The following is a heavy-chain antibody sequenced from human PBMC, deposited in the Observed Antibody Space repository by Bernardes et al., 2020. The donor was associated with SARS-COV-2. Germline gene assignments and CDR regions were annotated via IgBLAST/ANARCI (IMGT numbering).Heavy chain of an antibody. CDR3: AGSAQGYWFYP. J-gene: IGHJ5*02. CDR1: GVSFSRNVYH. CDR2: LDYSGST. V-gene: IGHV4-39*01. Sequence: SETLSLTCSVSGVSFSRNVYHWGWNRQPKGKGLDWIGSLDYSGSTYYNPSLKSRVTISVDMSKNQFSLTLSSVTAADTAVYHCAGSAQGYWFYPLGQGSPFIAST. D-gene: IGHD2-15*01.